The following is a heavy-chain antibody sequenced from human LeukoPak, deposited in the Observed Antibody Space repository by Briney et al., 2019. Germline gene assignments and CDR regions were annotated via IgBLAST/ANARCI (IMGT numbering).Heavy chain of an antibody. J-gene: IGHJ6*02. V-gene: IGHV3-30*03. Sequence: PGGSLRLSCAASGFTFSTYSMNWVRQAPGKGLEWVAVISYDGSNKYYADSVKGRFTISRDNSKNTLYLQMNSLRAEDTAVYYCAPLDGGTMVRGDLRNLQINDYYGMDVWGQGTTVAVSS. D-gene: IGHD3-10*01. CDR3: APLDGGTMVRGDLRNLQINDYYGMDV. CDR1: GFTFSTYS. CDR2: ISYDGSNK.